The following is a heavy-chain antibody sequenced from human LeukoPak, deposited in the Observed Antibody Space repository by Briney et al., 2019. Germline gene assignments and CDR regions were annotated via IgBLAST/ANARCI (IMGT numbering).Heavy chain of an antibody. CDR1: GGSFSGYY. D-gene: IGHD5-12*01. Sequence: SETLSLTCAVYGGSFSGYYWSLIRQPPGKGLEWIGEINHSGSTNYNPSLKSRVTISVDTSKNQFSLKLSSVTAADTAVYYCARGRGLRGYSGYDYGSKYFDYWGQGTLVTVSS. CDR2: INHSGST. V-gene: IGHV4-34*01. CDR3: ARGRGLRGYSGYDYGSKYFDY. J-gene: IGHJ4*02.